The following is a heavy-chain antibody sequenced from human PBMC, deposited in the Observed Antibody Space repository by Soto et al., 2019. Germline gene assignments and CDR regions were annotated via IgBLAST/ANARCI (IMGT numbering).Heavy chain of an antibody. CDR2: IYSGGST. J-gene: IGHJ3*02. D-gene: IGHD2-21*02. CDR1: GFTVSSNY. V-gene: IGHV3-53*04. CDR3: ARTDCGGDCYLGDAFDI. Sequence: GGSLRLSCAASGFTVSSNYMSWVRQAPGKGLEWVSVIYSGGSTYYADSVKGRFTISRHNSKNTLYLQMNSLRAEDTAVYYCARTDCGGDCYLGDAFDIWGQGTMVTVSS.